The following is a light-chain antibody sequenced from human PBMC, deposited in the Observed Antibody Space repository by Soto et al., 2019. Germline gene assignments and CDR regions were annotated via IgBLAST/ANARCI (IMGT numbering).Light chain of an antibody. CDR3: QQLNSYLLT. CDR1: QSIISY. J-gene: IGKJ4*01. CDR2: AAS. Sequence: DIQMTQSPSSLSASLGDRVTITCRASQSIISYLNCYQHKPGKAPKLLIYAASTLQSGVPSRFSGSGSGTDFTLTISSLQPEDFATYYCQQLNSYLLTFGGGTKVDI. V-gene: IGKV1-9*01.